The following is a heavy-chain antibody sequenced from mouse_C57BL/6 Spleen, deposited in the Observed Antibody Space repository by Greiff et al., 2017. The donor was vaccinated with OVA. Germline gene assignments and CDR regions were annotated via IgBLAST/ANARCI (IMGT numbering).Heavy chain of an antibody. D-gene: IGHD2-4*01. V-gene: IGHV1-7*01. CDR1: GYTFTSYW. Sequence: QVQLQQSGAELAKPGASVKLSCKASGYTFTSYWMHWVKQRPGQGLEWIGYINPSSGYTKYNQKFKDKATLTADKSSSTAYMQLRSLTYEDSAVYYCERSNFYDYDVEDDGGQGTTLTVSS. J-gene: IGHJ2*01. CDR2: INPSSGYT. CDR3: ERSNFYDYDVEDD.